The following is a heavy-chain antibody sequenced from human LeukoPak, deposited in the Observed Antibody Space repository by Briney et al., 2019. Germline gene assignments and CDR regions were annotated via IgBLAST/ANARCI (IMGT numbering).Heavy chain of an antibody. D-gene: IGHD3-10*01. V-gene: IGHV3-23*01. Sequence: PGGSLRLSCAASGFIFNNYAMSWVRQAQGKGLEWVSSISGTGVTAYYADSVKGRFAISRDNSKNTLYLQMSSLRAEDTALYYCAKDQRFGDLDDYRGQGTLVTVSS. CDR1: GFIFNNYA. J-gene: IGHJ4*02. CDR2: ISGTGVTA. CDR3: AKDQRFGDLDDY.